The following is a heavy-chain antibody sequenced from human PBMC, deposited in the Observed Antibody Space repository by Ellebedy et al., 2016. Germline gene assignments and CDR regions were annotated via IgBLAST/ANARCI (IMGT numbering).Heavy chain of an antibody. CDR1: GYTFTSYY. CDR2: INPSGGST. Sequence: ASVKVSXXASGYTFTSYYMHWVRQAPGQGLEWMGIINPSGGSTSYAQKFQGRVTMTRDTSTSTVYMELSSLRSEDTAVYYCARAIREYYDFWSGFSAGYWGQGTLVTVSS. CDR3: ARAIREYYDFWSGFSAGY. J-gene: IGHJ4*02. D-gene: IGHD3-3*01. V-gene: IGHV1-46*01.